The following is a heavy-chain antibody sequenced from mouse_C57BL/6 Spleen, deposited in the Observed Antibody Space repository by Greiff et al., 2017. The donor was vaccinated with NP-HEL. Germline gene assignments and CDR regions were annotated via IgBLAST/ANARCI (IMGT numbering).Heavy chain of an antibody. CDR2: IYPGSGST. Sequence: VQLQQSGAELVKPGASVKMSCKASGYTFTSYWITWVKQRPGQGLEWIGDIYPGSGSTNYNEKFKSKATLTVDTSSSTAYMQLSSLTSEDSAVYYCSRALDSSGYFDYWGQGTTLTVSS. CDR3: SRALDSSGYFDY. D-gene: IGHD3-2*02. V-gene: IGHV1-55*01. CDR1: GYTFTSYW. J-gene: IGHJ2*01.